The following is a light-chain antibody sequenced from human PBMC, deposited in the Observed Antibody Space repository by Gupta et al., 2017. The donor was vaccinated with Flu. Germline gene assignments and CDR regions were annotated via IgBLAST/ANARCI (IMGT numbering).Light chain of an antibody. CDR1: QSVLHRSSNRNY. Sequence: KCKYSQSVLHRSSNRNYLAWYQQKPGQPPKLRIYWASTRESGVPDRFSGSGSETDFTLTINSLQAEDVAVYYCQQYYSTPHTFGQGTKLEIK. CDR3: QQYYSTPHT. V-gene: IGKV4-1*01. J-gene: IGKJ2*01. CDR2: WAS.